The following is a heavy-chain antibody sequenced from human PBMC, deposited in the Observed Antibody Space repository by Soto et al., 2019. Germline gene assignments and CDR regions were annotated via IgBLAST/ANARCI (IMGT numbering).Heavy chain of an antibody. CDR3: ASGTYSVD. Sequence: GSLRLSSAASGVNFSSYGMSWVRQAPGKGLEWVANIKQDGSEKYYVDSVKSRFTISRDNAKNSLYLQMNSLRAEDTAVYYCASGTYSVDWGKGTTVTVSS. J-gene: IGHJ6*04. CDR1: GVNFSSYG. CDR2: IKQDGSEK. D-gene: IGHD5-12*01. V-gene: IGHV3-7*01.